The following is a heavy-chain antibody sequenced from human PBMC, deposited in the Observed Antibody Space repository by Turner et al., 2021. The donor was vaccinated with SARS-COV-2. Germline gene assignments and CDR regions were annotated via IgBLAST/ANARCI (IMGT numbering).Heavy chain of an antibody. CDR3: ARGTVAAH. J-gene: IGHJ4*02. V-gene: IGHV3-7*04. D-gene: IGHD6-19*01. CDR1: VFTFSDYW. CDR2: IREDGSEK. Sequence: EVQLVESGGGFVQPGGSLRLSCAASVFTFSDYWMTWVRRAPGKGLEWGANIREDGSEKNYVDSVKGRFTISRENARNSVFLQMNSLRDEDTALYYCARGTVAAHWGQGTQVTVSS.